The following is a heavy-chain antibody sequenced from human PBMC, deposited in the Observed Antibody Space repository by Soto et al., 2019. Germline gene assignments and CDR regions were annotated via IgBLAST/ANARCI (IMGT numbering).Heavy chain of an antibody. D-gene: IGHD2-15*01. CDR2: IWYDGSNK. J-gene: IGHJ4*02. Sequence: QVQLVESGGGVVQPGRSLRLSCAASGFTFSSYCMHWVRQAPGKGLEWVAVIWYDGSNKYYADSVKGRVTISRHNSKNTRYLQMNSLRAEDTAVYYCEISYGGSPFDYWGQGTLVTVSS. CDR3: EISYGGSPFDY. V-gene: IGHV3-33*01. CDR1: GFTFSSYC.